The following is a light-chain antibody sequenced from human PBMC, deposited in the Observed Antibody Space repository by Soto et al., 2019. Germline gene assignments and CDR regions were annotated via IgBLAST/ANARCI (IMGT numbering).Light chain of an antibody. V-gene: IGLV2-14*01. CDR3: SSYTSSSTLVV. CDR2: EVT. CDR1: NSDVGGYNY. J-gene: IGLJ2*01. Sequence: QSALTQPASVSGPPGQSITISCTGTNSDVGGYNYVSWYQQHPGKVPKLMIYEVTTRPSGVSNRFSGSKSGNTASLTISGLQAEDEADYYCSSYTSSSTLVVFGGGTQLTVL.